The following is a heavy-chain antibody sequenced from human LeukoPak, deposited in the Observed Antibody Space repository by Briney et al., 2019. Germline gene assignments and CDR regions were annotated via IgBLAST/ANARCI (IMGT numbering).Heavy chain of an antibody. CDR2: ISYDGSNT. V-gene: IGHV3-30*04. Sequence: GGSLRLSCAASGFTFSSYAMLWVRQAPGTGLEWVAVISYDGSNTYYADSVKGRFTISRDNSKNTLYLQMNSLRAEDTAVYYCARDTAAFDIWGQGTMVTVSS. CDR3: ARDTAAFDI. CDR1: GFTFSSYA. J-gene: IGHJ3*02.